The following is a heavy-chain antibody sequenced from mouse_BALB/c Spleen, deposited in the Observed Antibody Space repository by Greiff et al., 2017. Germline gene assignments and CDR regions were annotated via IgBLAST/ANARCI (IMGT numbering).Heavy chain of an antibody. CDR2: ISYSGST. D-gene: IGHD2-1*01. CDR1: GYSITSDYA. Sequence: EVKLEESGPGLVKPSQSLSLTCTVTGYSITSDYAWNWIRQFPGNKLEWMGYISYSGSTSYNPSLKSRISITRDTSKNQFFLQLNSVTTEDTATYYCARWDGNPRYFDYWGQGTTLTVSS. V-gene: IGHV3-2*02. CDR3: ARWDGNPRYFDY. J-gene: IGHJ2*01.